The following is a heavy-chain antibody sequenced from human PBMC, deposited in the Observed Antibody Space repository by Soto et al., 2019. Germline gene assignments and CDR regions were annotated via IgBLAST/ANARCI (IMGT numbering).Heavy chain of an antibody. CDR1: GYTFTPYG. D-gene: IGHD3-10*01. CDR3: ARESGSGNYYNERSGMDV. V-gene: IGHV1-46*01. CDR2: INPSGGST. Sequence: ASVKVSCKASGYTFTPYGISWVRQAPGQGLEWMGIINPSGGSTSYAQKFQGRVTMTRDTSTSTVYMELSSLRAEDTALYYCARESGSGNYYNERSGMDVWGQGTTVTVSS. J-gene: IGHJ6*02.